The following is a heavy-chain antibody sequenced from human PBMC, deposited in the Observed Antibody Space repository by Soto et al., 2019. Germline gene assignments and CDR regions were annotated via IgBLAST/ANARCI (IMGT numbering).Heavy chain of an antibody. D-gene: IGHD1-1*01. V-gene: IGHV3-74*01. Sequence: EVQLVESGGGLVQPGGSLRLSCAASGFTFSGYWMHWVRQAPGKGLVWVSRIDGDGSRTNYADSVKGRFTISRDNAKNKRYLQMNSLRAEDTAVYYCARELASYNDYWGQGTLVTVSS. CDR1: GFTFSGYW. CDR2: IDGDGSRT. CDR3: ARELASYNDY. J-gene: IGHJ4*02.